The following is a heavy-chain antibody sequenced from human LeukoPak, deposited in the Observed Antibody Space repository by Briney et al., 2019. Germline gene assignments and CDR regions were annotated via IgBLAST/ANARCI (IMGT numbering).Heavy chain of an antibody. J-gene: IGHJ4*02. V-gene: IGHV3-21*01. Sequence: GGSLRLSCAASGFTFSSYSMNWVRQAPGKGLEWVSSISSSSSYIYYADSVKGRFTISRDNAKNSLYLQMNSLRAEETAVYYCARAMLLWFGELSTFDYWGQGTLVTVSS. D-gene: IGHD3-10*01. CDR3: ARAMLLWFGELSTFDY. CDR2: ISSSSSYI. CDR1: GFTFSSYS.